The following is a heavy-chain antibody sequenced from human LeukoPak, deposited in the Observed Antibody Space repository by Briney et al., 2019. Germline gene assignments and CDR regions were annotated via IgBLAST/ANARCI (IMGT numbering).Heavy chain of an antibody. CDR3: ARERAMIVVVKGMDV. CDR2: ISYDGSNK. V-gene: IGHV3-30*04. CDR1: GFTFSSYA. Sequence: QPGGSLRLSCAASGFTFSSYAMHWVRQAPGKGLEWVAVISYDGSNKYYADSVKGRFTISRDNSKNTLYLQMNSLRAEDTAVYYCARERAMIVVVKGMDVWGKGTTVTVSS. D-gene: IGHD3-22*01. J-gene: IGHJ6*03.